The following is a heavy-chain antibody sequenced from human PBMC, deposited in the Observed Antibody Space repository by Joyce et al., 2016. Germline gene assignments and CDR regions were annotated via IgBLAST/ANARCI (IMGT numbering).Heavy chain of an antibody. Sequence: EVQLVESGGGLAKPGGSLRLSCAASGFIFSNTWMSWVRQAPGNGLEWVGRIRSNTDGGTTDYAAPAKGRFTISRDDSKTTVYLQMSSLKTEDTAVYYCTTHNEFWEGYWYFDLWGRGTLVTVSS. V-gene: IGHV3-15*01. CDR3: TTHNEFWEGYWYFDL. CDR1: GFIFSNTW. J-gene: IGHJ2*01. D-gene: IGHD3-3*01. CDR2: IRSNTDGGTT.